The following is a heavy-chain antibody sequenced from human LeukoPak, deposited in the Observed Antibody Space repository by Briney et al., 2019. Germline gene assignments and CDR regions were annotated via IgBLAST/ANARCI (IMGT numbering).Heavy chain of an antibody. CDR3: ARDGVYSTNFDAFDI. Sequence: ATVKVSCRTSGYTFSNYYMHWVRQAPGQGPEWMGWINTKSGGTDYAQRFQGRVTMTRDTSISTAYMELSGLRSDDTAVYYCARDGVYSTNFDAFDIWGQGTMVTVSS. D-gene: IGHD6-13*01. V-gene: IGHV1-2*02. CDR1: GYTFSNYY. J-gene: IGHJ3*02. CDR2: INTKSGGT.